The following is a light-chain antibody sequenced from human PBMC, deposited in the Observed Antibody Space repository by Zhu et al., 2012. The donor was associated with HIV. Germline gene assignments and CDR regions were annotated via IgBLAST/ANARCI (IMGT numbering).Light chain of an antibody. J-gene: IGKJ1*01. CDR3: HQYDNSWT. CDR2: GAS. Sequence: EVVLTQSPDTLSLSPGDRATLACRASQSVSSNYLIWYQQKPGQAPRPLIYGASDRASGVPDRFSGSGSGTDFTLSISRLEPEDFAVYYCHQYDNSWTFGQSTKVEIK. V-gene: IGKV3-20*01. CDR1: QSVSSNY.